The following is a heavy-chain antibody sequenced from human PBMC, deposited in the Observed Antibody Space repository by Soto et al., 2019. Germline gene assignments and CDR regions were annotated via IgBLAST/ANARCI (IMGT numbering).Heavy chain of an antibody. Sequence: KQSPTLSLTCAVYGGSFSGYYWSWIRQPPGKGLEWIGEINHSGSTNYNPSLKSRVTISVDTSKNQFSLKLSSVTAADTAGYYCARRVKVRVVPAAMVVATGTTRGGMDVWGQGTTVTVSS. D-gene: IGHD2-2*01. J-gene: IGHJ6*02. CDR1: GGSFSGYY. CDR2: INHSGST. V-gene: IGHV4-34*01. CDR3: ARRVKVRVVPAAMVVATGTTRGGMDV.